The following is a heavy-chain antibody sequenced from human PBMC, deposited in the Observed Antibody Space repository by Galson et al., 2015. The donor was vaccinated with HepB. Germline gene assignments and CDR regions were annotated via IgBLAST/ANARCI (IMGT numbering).Heavy chain of an antibody. CDR3: TREGIVATIPFDY. CDR2: IRSKAYGGTT. CDR1: GFTFGDYA. V-gene: IGHV3-49*03. D-gene: IGHD5-12*01. Sequence: SLRLSCAASGFTFGDYAMSWFRQAPGKGLEWVGFIRSKAYGGTTEYAASVKGRFTISRDDSKSIAYLQMNSLKTEDTAVYYCTREGIVATIPFDYWGQGTLVTVSS. J-gene: IGHJ4*02.